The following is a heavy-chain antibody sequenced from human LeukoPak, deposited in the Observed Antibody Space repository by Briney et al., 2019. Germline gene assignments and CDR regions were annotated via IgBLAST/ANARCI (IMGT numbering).Heavy chain of an antibody. V-gene: IGHV1-18*01. Sequence: ASVKVSCKASGGTFSSYAISWVRQAPGQGLEWMGWISAYNGNTNYAQKLQGRVTMTTDTSTSTAYMELRSLRSDDTAVYYCARIVGATDDWYFDLWGRGTLVTVSS. J-gene: IGHJ2*01. D-gene: IGHD1-26*01. CDR1: GGTFSSYA. CDR3: ARIVGATDDWYFDL. CDR2: ISAYNGNT.